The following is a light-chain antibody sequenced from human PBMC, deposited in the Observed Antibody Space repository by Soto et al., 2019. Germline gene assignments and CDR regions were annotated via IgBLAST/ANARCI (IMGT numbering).Light chain of an antibody. CDR2: EVN. Sequence: QSALTQPASVSGSPGQSITISCTGTSSDVGGYNYVSWYQQHPGKTPKLMIYEVNKRPSGVPDRFSGSKSGNTASLTVSGLQAEDEADDYCSSYAGSSNVFGTGTKVTVL. CDR3: SSYAGSSNV. V-gene: IGLV2-8*01. J-gene: IGLJ1*01. CDR1: SSDVGGYNY.